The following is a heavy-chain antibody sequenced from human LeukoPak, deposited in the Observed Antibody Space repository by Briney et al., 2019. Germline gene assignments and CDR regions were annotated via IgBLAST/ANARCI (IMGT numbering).Heavy chain of an antibody. CDR3: AKEEYCSGGSCYFGVWSEYYYMDV. CDR1: GFTFSSYG. V-gene: IGHV3-23*01. Sequence: PGGSLRLSCAASGFTFSSYGMSWVRQAPGKGLEWVSAISGSGGSTYYADSVKGRFTISRDNSKNTLYLQMNSLRAEDTAVYYCAKEEYCSGGSCYFGVWSEYYYMDVWGKGTTVTVSS. J-gene: IGHJ6*03. D-gene: IGHD2-15*01. CDR2: ISGSGGST.